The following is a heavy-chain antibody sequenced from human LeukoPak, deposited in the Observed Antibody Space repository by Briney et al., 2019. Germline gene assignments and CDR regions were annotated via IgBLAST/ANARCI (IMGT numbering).Heavy chain of an antibody. J-gene: IGHJ4*02. D-gene: IGHD1-26*01. V-gene: IGHV3-21*01. CDR2: ISSSSSYI. Sequence: GGSLRLSCAASGFTFSSYSMNWVRQAPGKGLEWVSSISSSSSYIYYADSVKGRFTISRDNAKNSLYLQMNSLRAEDTAVYYCARSGSWELLNFDYSGQGTLVTVSS. CDR1: GFTFSSYS. CDR3: ARSGSWELLNFDY.